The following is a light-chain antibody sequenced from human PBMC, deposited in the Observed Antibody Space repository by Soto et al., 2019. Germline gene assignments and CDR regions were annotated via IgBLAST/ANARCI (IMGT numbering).Light chain of an antibody. Sequence: DIQMTQSPSSLSASVGDRVTITCQASQDISNYLNWYQQKPGKAPKLLIYYAYNLETGVPSRFSGSGSGTDFTFTISSLQPEDIATYYCQQYDNLPPYTFGQGTKLEIK. J-gene: IGKJ2*01. CDR1: QDISNY. V-gene: IGKV1-33*01. CDR2: YAY. CDR3: QQYDNLPPYT.